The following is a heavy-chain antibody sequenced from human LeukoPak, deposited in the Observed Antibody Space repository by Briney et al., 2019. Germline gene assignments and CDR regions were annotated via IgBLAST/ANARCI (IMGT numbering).Heavy chain of an antibody. J-gene: IGHJ4*02. Sequence: GASVKVSCKASGYSFTNNYIHWVRQAPGQGLEWMGMIYPRDGSTSYAQRFQDRVTVTRDTSTSTVHMELSGLRAEDTALYYRARDQEGFDYWGQGTLVTVSS. CDR3: ARDQEGFDY. CDR1: GYSFTNNY. V-gene: IGHV1-46*01. CDR2: IYPRDGST.